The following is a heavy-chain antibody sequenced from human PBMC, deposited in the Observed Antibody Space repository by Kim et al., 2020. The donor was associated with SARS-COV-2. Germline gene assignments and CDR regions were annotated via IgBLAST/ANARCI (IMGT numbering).Heavy chain of an antibody. CDR3: ARHVQSSNWTFFWYFDL. D-gene: IGHD6-13*01. V-gene: IGHV3-23*01. CDR2: IFGSGSNT. Sequence: GGSLRLSCEASGFTFSNYAMSWVRQVPGKGLEWVSNIFGSGSNTYYADSVKGRFTISKDNSKNTLYLQMNSLRPEDTAVYYCARHVQSSNWTFFWYFDLGGRATLVTVSS. J-gene: IGHJ2*01. CDR1: GFTFSNYA.